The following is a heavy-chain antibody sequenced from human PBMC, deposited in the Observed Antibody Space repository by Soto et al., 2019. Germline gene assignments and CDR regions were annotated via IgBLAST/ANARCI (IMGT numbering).Heavy chain of an antibody. Sequence: GGSLRLFCTACGFTFWSYEMNWVRQAPAKGLEWVSYISSSDSSRYYADSVRSRFTISRDNAKNALYLQMHSLRVEDKGVYYCGRDKPEKRHGMDVWGQGTTVTVS. CDR3: GRDKPEKRHGMDV. CDR1: GFTFWSYE. J-gene: IGHJ6*02. CDR2: ISSSDSSR. V-gene: IGHV3-48*03.